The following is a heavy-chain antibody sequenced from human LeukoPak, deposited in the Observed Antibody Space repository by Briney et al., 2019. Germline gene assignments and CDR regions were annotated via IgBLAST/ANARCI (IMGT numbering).Heavy chain of an antibody. J-gene: IGHJ4*02. D-gene: IGHD6-19*01. CDR1: GYSISSGYY. CDR2: IYHSGST. V-gene: IGHV4-38-2*02. CDR3: ARATRSGWYHNFDY. Sequence: PSETLSLTCTVSGYSISSGYYWGWIRQPPGKGLEWIGSIYHSGSTYYNPSLKSRVTISVDTSKNQFSLKLSSVTAADTAVYYCARATRSGWYHNFDYWGQGTLVTVSS.